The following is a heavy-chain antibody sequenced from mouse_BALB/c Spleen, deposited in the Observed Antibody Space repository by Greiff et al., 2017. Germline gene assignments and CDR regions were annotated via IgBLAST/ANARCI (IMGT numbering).Heavy chain of an antibody. V-gene: IGHV1S56*01. CDR3: ASSYDGYSYYFDY. J-gene: IGHJ2*01. D-gene: IGHD2-3*01. CDR1: GYTFTSYY. Sequence: QVQLQQSGPELVKPGASVRISCKASGYTFTSYYIHWVKQRPGQGLEWIGWIYPGNVNTKYNEKFKGKATLTADKSSSTAYMQLSSLTSEDSAVYYCASSYDGYSYYFDYWGQGTTLTVSS. CDR2: IYPGNVNT.